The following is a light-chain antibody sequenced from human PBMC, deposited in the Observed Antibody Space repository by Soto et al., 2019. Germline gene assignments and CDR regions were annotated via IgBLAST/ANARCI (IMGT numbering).Light chain of an antibody. Sequence: EIVLTQSPGTLSLSPGERVTLSCRASQSISSSHLAWYQQRPGQAPRLLIYDASNRATGISDRFTGSGSGTDFTLTITRLEPEDFAVYFCQQYSDLPMTFGQGTRLEI. V-gene: IGKV3-20*01. CDR1: QSISSSH. CDR2: DAS. CDR3: QQYSDLPMT. J-gene: IGKJ5*01.